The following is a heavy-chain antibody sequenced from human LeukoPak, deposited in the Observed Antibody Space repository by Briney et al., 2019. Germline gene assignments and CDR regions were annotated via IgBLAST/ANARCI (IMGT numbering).Heavy chain of an antibody. CDR1: GDSVSSNSAA. J-gene: IGHJ6*03. D-gene: IGHD5-12*01. CDR2: TYYRSKWYN. Sequence: PSQTLSLTCAISGDSVSSNSAAWNWIRQSPSRGLEWLGRTYYRSKWYNDYAVSVKSRITINPDTSKNQFSLQLNSVTPEDTAVYYCARDPYSGYYGDYYYYYMDVWGKGTTVTISS. V-gene: IGHV6-1*01. CDR3: ARDPYSGYYGDYYYYYMDV.